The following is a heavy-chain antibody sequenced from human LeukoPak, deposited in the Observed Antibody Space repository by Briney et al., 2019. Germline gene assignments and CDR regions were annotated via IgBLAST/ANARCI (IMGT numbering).Heavy chain of an antibody. J-gene: IGHJ3*02. CDR2: ISYDGSNK. CDR1: GFTFSSYA. CDR3: ARDILRHSSGWLSLFDI. Sequence: SLRLSCAASGFTFSSYAMHWVRQAPGKGLEWVAVISYDGSNKDYADSVKGRFTISRENSKNTLYLQMNSLRAEDTAVYYCARDILRHSSGWLSLFDIWGQGTMVTVAS. V-gene: IGHV3-30-3*01. D-gene: IGHD6-19*01.